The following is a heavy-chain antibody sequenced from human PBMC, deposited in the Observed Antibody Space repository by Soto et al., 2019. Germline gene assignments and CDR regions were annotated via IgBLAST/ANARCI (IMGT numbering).Heavy chain of an antibody. J-gene: IGHJ5*01. CDR1: GVKDSITTSS. V-gene: IGHV6-1*01. Sequence: LSRTEALPGVKDSITTSSSYYNRQSPSIGLEWLGRTYFRSKWYNDYAVSVKSRIIINPDTSNNQFSLQVNSVTPEDTAVYFFAKGDNRGPKIGYAFDTWGQRIMVTGSS. CDR2: TYFRSKWYN. CDR3: AKGDNRGPKIGYAFDT. D-gene: IGHD5-12*01.